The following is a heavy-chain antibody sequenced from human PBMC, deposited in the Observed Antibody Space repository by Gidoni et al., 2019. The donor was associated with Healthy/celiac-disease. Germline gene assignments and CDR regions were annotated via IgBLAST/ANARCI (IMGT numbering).Heavy chain of an antibody. J-gene: IGHJ5*02. CDR1: GFTFSSYW. CDR2: INSDGSST. CDR3: ARQKYSRDCTNGVCYTLRWFDP. D-gene: IGHD2-8*01. Sequence: EVQLVESGGGLVQPGGSLRISCAASGFTFSSYWMHWVRQAPGKGLVWVSRINSDGSSTSYADSVKGRFTISRDNAKNTLYLQMNSLRAEDTAVYYCARQKYSRDCTNGVCYTLRWFDPWGQGTLVTVSS. V-gene: IGHV3-74*01.